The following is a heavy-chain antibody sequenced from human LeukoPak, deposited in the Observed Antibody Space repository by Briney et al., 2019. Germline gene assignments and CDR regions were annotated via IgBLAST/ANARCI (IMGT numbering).Heavy chain of an antibody. D-gene: IGHD2-21*02. Sequence: GGSLRLSCAASGFTFSAYGMSWFRQTPGKGLEWVSAITYSSGNTYYADSVKGRFTISRDNSKNTLYLQMNSLRAEDTALYYCAKDGTGCGGDCYSDYWGQGTLVTVSS. J-gene: IGHJ4*02. CDR3: AKDGTGCGGDCYSDY. V-gene: IGHV3-23*01. CDR2: ITYSSGNT. CDR1: GFTFSAYG.